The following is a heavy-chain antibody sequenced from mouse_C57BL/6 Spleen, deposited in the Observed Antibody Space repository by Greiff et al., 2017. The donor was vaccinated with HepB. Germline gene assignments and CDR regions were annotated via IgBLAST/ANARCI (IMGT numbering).Heavy chain of an antibody. J-gene: IGHJ2*01. Sequence: DVMLVESGGGLVQPGGSLKLSCAASGFTFSDYYMYWVRQTPEKRLEWVAYISNGGGSTYYPDTVKGRFTISRDNAKNTLYLQMSRLKSEDTAMYYCARGRYYGSSLDYWGQGTTLTVSS. CDR1: GFTFSDYY. CDR3: ARGRYYGSSLDY. V-gene: IGHV5-12*01. CDR2: ISNGGGST. D-gene: IGHD1-1*01.